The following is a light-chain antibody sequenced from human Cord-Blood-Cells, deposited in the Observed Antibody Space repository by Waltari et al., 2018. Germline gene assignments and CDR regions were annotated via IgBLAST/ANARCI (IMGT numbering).Light chain of an antibody. J-gene: IGLJ3*02. CDR2: RNN. V-gene: IGLV1-44*01. CDR3: AAWDDSLNGWV. CDR1: SPNIGSNT. Sequence: QSVLTQPPSASGTPGQRVTISCSGSSPNIGSNTVNWYQQLPGTAPKLLIYRNNPRPSGVPDRFSGSKSGTSASLAISGLQAEDEADYYCAAWDDSLNGWVFGGGTKLTVL.